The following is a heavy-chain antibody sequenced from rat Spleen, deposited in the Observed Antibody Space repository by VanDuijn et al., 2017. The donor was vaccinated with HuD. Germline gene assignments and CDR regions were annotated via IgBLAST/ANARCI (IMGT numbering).Heavy chain of an antibody. CDR1: GFTFSNYD. J-gene: IGHJ2*01. D-gene: IGHD4-3*01. V-gene: IGHV5-25*01. CDR2: ISTSGGST. CDR3: ARHNSGYGYFDY. Sequence: EVQLVESGGGLVQPGRSLKLSCAASGFTFSNYDMAWVRQAPTKGLEWVASISTSGGSTYYRDSVKGRFTVSRDNAKSTLYLQMDSLRSEDTATYYCARHNSGYGYFDYWGQGVMVTVSS.